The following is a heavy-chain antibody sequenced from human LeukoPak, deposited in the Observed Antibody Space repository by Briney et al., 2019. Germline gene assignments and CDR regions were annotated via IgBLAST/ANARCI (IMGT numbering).Heavy chain of an antibody. CDR3: ARRYYGSLSYPAYFDY. Sequence: SETLSLTCAVSGESISSSNWWSWVRQPPGKGLEWIGEIHHSGSTNYNPSLKSRITISVDTSKNQFSLRLNSLTAADTAVYYCARRYYGSLSYPAYFDYWGQGTLITVSS. V-gene: IGHV4-4*02. J-gene: IGHJ4*02. CDR2: IHHSGST. CDR1: GESISSSNW. D-gene: IGHD3-10*01.